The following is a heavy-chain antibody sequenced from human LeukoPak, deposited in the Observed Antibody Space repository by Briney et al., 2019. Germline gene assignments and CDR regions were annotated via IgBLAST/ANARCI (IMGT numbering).Heavy chain of an antibody. CDR3: AREGLLWFGEFPYYFDY. D-gene: IGHD3-10*01. CDR2: TYYRSKWYN. V-gene: IGHV6-1*01. CDR1: GDSVSRNSAA. J-gene: IGHJ4*02. Sequence: SQTLSLTCAISGDSVSRNSAAWNWIRQSPSRGLEWLGRTYYRSKWYNDYAVSVKSRITINPDTSKNQFSLQLNSVTPEDTAVYYCAREGLLWFGEFPYYFDYWGQGTLVTVSS.